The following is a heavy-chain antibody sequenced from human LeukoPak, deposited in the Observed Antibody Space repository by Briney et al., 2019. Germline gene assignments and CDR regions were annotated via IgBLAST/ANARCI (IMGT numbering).Heavy chain of an antibody. Sequence: SETLSLTCTVSGGSISSSNYNWGWIRQSPGKGLDWLATIFYSGSTYYNPSLKSRVTISQDTSKNQFSLKMTSATAADTAVYYCARRAAVAGQPALDIGGQGTMVTVSS. CDR1: GGSISSSNYN. V-gene: IGHV4-39*01. CDR3: ARRAAVAGQPALDI. CDR2: IFYSGST. J-gene: IGHJ3*02. D-gene: IGHD6-19*01.